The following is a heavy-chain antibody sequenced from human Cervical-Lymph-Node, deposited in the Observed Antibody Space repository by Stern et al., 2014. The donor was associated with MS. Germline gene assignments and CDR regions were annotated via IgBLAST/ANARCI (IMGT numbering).Heavy chain of an antibody. Sequence: EVQLVESGAEVKKPGESLKISCKGSKYNFNTHWIAWVRQMPGKGLEWLGNIYPGNSDTRYNPSLQGQVSISADKSITTAYLHFSSLKASDSAMYFCARHGGPNWNHEAYNWFDPWGQGTLVTVSS. D-gene: IGHD1-14*01. CDR3: ARHGGPNWNHEAYNWFDP. V-gene: IGHV5-51*03. J-gene: IGHJ5*02. CDR1: KYNFNTHW. CDR2: IYPGNSDT.